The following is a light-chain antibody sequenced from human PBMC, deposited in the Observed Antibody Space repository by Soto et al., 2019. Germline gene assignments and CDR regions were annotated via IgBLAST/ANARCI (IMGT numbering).Light chain of an antibody. CDR3: QQRRNWPPLT. V-gene: IGKV3-11*01. CDR2: HAS. CDR1: ESVDIY. Sequence: ETVLTQSPATLSFSPGETATLSCRASESVDIYLAWYQQKPGQAPRLLIYHASNRATGIPARFSGSGSGTDFTRTISRLEPEDSAVYCCQQRRNWPPLTFGGGSRVEIK. J-gene: IGKJ4*01.